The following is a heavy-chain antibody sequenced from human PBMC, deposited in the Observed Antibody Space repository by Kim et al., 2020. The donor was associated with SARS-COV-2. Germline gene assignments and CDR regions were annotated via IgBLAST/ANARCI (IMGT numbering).Heavy chain of an antibody. CDR3: SRGGPYSSGWYMYFD. CDR1: GFNFGDYT. J-gene: IGHJ4*01. CDR2: IKSKTYGGTT. V-gene: IGHV3-49*04. D-gene: IGHD6-19*01. Sequence: GGSLRLSCTASGFNFGDYTMHWVRQAPGKGLEWLGFIKSKTYGGTTEYAASVKGRFTISRDDYITIAFLQMNSLKIADTAVSYTSRGGPYSSGWYMYFD.